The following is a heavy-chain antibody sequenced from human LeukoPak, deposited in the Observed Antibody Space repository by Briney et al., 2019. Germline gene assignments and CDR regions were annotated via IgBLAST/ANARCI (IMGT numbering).Heavy chain of an antibody. V-gene: IGHV4-59*08. D-gene: IGHD5-24*01. J-gene: IGHJ4*02. Sequence: NPSETLSLTCTVSGGSISSYYWSWIRQPPGKRLEWIGYIYYSGSTNYNPSLKSRVTISVDTSKNQFSLKLSSVTAADTAVYYCARGRDGYKRFDYWGQGTLVTVSS. CDR2: IYYSGST. CDR3: ARGRDGYKRFDY. CDR1: GGSISSYY.